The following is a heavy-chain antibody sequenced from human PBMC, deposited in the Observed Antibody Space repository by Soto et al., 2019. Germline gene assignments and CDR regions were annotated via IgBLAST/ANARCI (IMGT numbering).Heavy chain of an antibody. J-gene: IGHJ4*02. D-gene: IGHD3-10*01. Sequence: QVELQESGPRLVRPSETLDLTCTVSGGSMSGYHWSWVRQPAGKGLEWIGRVHSTGSTDYNPSVESRIHVSLDTSKKQFSLKLRSVHTAETALYFCASDSVRLTLFDYWGQGILVTVSS. CDR3: ASDSVRLTLFDY. CDR2: VHSTGST. CDR1: GGSMSGYH. V-gene: IGHV4-4*07.